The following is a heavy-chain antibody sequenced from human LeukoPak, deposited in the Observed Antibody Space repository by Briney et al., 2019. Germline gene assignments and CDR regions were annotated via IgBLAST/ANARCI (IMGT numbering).Heavy chain of an antibody. J-gene: IGHJ4*02. CDR2: IYSTGIT. Sequence: SETLSLTCTVSCGSMNNYYWSWIRQPAGKGLEWIGRIYSTGITHYNPTLKSRVTLSVDTSKSQFSLNLSSVTAADTAVYYCARTSATGATYFDYWGQGTLVTVSS. V-gene: IGHV4-4*07. D-gene: IGHD1-26*01. CDR3: ARTSATGATYFDY. CDR1: CGSMNNYY.